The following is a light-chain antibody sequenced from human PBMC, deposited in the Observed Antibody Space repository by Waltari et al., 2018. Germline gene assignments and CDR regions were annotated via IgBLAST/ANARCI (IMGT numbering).Light chain of an antibody. J-gene: IGKJ1*01. CDR2: DAS. V-gene: IGKV3-20*01. Sequence: EIVLTQSPGTLSLSPGVRATLACRASQSVGKSLAWYQQKPGQAPRLLIYDASRRATGIPDRFSGSGSGTDFSLTISRLEPEDFAVYYCQHYVRLPATFGQGTKVEI. CDR3: QHYVRLPAT. CDR1: QSVGKS.